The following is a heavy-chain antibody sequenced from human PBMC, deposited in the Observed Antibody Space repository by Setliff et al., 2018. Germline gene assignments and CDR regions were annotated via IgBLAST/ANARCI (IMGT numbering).Heavy chain of an antibody. D-gene: IGHD1-1*01. CDR3: ARTGTYRYFDY. V-gene: IGHV4-30-2*03. CDR2: IYYRGDT. Sequence: SETLRLSCAASGFTFEDYAMSWVRQPPGKGLEWIGRIYYRGDTYYNASLKGRLTISVDTAQNQFSLRLTSVTAADTAVYFCARTGTYRYFDYWGQGAPVTVSS. J-gene: IGHJ4*02. CDR1: GFTFEDYA.